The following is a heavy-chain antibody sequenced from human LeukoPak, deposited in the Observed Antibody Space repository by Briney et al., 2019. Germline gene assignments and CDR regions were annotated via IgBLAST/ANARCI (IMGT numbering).Heavy chain of an antibody. V-gene: IGHV3-7*01. CDR2: IKPEGSEK. Sequence: GGSLRLSCAASGFTFSSFWMSWVRQAPGKGLEWVANIKPEGSEKYYVDSVKGRFTISRDNAKNSLYLQMNSLRAEDTAAYYCTRNRGLDVWGQGTTVTVSS. J-gene: IGHJ6*02. CDR3: TRNRGLDV. D-gene: IGHD6-25*01. CDR1: GFTFSSFW.